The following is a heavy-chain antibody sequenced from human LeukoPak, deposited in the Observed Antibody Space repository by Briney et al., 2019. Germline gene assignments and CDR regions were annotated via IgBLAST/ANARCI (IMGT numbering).Heavy chain of an antibody. CDR1: GLTFSNYC. CDR3: ARDSGEVFYFDY. CDR2: IKKDGSEK. V-gene: IGHV3-7*01. J-gene: IGHJ4*02. Sequence: PGGSLRLSCVVSGLTFSNYCMTWVRQAPGKGLEWVANIKKDGSEKFYVDSVKGRFTISRDNAKSSLYLQMDSLRAEDTAVYYCARDSGEVFYFDYWGQGTLVTVSS. D-gene: IGHD3-10*01.